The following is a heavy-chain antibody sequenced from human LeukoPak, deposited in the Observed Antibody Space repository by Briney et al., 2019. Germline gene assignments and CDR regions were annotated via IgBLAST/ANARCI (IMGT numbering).Heavy chain of an antibody. V-gene: IGHV4-59*01. CDR1: GGSISSYY. CDR3: AREVSYDSSGYHDY. D-gene: IGHD3-22*01. CDR2: IYYSGST. J-gene: IGHJ4*02. Sequence: SETLSLTCTVSGGSISSYYWSWIRQPPGKGLEWIGYIYYSGSTNYNPSLKSRVTISVDTSKNQFSLKLSSVTAADTAVYYCAREVSYDSSGYHDYWGQGTLVIVSS.